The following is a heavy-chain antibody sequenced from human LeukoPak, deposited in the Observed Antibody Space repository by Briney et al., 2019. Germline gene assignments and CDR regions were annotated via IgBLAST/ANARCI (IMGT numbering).Heavy chain of an antibody. CDR2: IYYSGST. Sequence: GSLRLSCAASGFTFSSYVMTWVRQPPGKGLEWIGYIYYSGSTNYNPSLKSRVTISVDTSKNQFSLKLSSVTAADTAVYYCARHVGYCSSTSCYYYYGMDVWGQGTTVTVSS. CDR3: ARHVGYCSSTSCYYYYGMDV. J-gene: IGHJ6*02. V-gene: IGHV4-59*08. CDR1: GFTFSSYV. D-gene: IGHD2-2*01.